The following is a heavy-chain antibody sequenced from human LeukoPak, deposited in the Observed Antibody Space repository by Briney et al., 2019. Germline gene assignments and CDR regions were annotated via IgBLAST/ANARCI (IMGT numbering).Heavy chain of an antibody. V-gene: IGHV4-59*12. J-gene: IGHJ5*02. CDR2: FYYSGST. CDR3: ARDSGTTGEVKFDP. CDR1: GGSISSNY. D-gene: IGHD3-10*01. Sequence: SETLSLTCTVSGGSISSNYWSWIRQPPGKGLEWIGHFYYSGSTNYNPSLKSRVTISGDTSKNQFSLKLSSVTAADTAVYYCARDSGTTGEVKFDPWGQGTLVTVSS.